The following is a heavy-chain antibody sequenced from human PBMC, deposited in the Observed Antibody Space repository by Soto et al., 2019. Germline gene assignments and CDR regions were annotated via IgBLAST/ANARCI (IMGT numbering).Heavy chain of an antibody. CDR3: ARDGIINIWPHYYGMDV. CDR1: GGTFTNYA. CDR2: IIPFFATP. V-gene: IGHV1-69*01. D-gene: IGHD3-9*01. Sequence: QVQLVQSGAEVKKPGSSVKVSCKASGGTFTNYAISWVRRAPGQGLEWMGGIIPFFATPNYAQKFQGRVTITADESTTTAYMELSSLRSEDTAVYYCARDGIINIWPHYYGMDVWGQGTPVTVSS. J-gene: IGHJ6*02.